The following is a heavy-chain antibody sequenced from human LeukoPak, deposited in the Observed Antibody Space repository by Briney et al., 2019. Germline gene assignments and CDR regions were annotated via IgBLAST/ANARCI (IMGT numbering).Heavy chain of an antibody. Sequence: GGSLRLSCAASGFTFSSYEMNWVRQAPGKGLEWVSHISSSGSTIYYADSVKGRFTISRDNAKNSLYLQMNGLRAEDTAVYYCARHSIAAAGLLYYYYYMDVWGKGTTVTVSS. J-gene: IGHJ6*03. CDR1: GFTFSSYE. V-gene: IGHV3-48*03. CDR2: ISSSGSTI. CDR3: ARHSIAAAGLLYYYYYMDV. D-gene: IGHD6-13*01.